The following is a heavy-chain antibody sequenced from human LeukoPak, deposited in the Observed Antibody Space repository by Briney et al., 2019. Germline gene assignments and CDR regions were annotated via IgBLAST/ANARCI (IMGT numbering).Heavy chain of an antibody. J-gene: IGHJ4*02. CDR2: INPNSGGT. CDR3: ARDAGIQLWHEYYFDY. Sequence: ASVKVSCKASGYTFTGYYMHWVRQAPGQGLEWMGWINPNSGGTNYVQKFQGRVTMTRYTSISTAYMELSRLRSDDTAVYYCARDAGIQLWHEYYFDYWGQGTLVTVSS. V-gene: IGHV1-2*02. D-gene: IGHD5-18*01. CDR1: GYTFTGYY.